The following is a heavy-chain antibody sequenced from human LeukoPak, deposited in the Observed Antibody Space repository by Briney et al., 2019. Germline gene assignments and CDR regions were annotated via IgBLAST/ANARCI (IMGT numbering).Heavy chain of an antibody. V-gene: IGHV3-23*01. CDR1: GFTFNNYD. J-gene: IGHJ4*02. CDR2: VSGSGGST. CDR3: VKDASSGTYYDY. D-gene: IGHD1-26*01. Sequence: GGSLRLSCAASGFTFNNYDMSWVRQVQGKGLEWVSAVSGSGGSTYYADSVKGRFSISRDNSRNTLYLQMNSLRAEDMAVYYCVKDASSGTYYDYWGQGTLVTVS.